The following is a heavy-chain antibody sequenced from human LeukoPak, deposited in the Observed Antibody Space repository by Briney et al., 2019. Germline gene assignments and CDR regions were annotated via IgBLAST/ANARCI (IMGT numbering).Heavy chain of an antibody. V-gene: IGHV3-21*04. CDR2: ISSSSSYI. CDR3: AKDRPEYSSSLGGGNWFDP. D-gene: IGHD6-6*01. J-gene: IGHJ5*02. Sequence: GGSLRLSCAASGFTFSSYSMDWVRQAPGKGLEWVSSISSSSSYIYYADSVKGRFTISRDNAKNTLYLQMNSLRAEDTAVYYCAKDRPEYSSSLGGGNWFDPWGQGTLVTVSS. CDR1: GFTFSSYS.